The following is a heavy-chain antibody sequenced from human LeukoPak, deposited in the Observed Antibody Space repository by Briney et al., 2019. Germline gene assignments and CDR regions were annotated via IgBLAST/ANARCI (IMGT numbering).Heavy chain of an antibody. CDR1: GGSISNHY. CDR3: ARDSGTTGEVKFDP. D-gene: IGHD3-10*01. V-gene: IGHV4-4*07. J-gene: IGHJ5*02. CDR2: VYASGSI. Sequence: SETLSLACTVSGGSISNHYWSWIRQPAGKGLEWIGRVYASGSITYNPSLQSRVTMSMDTSKNQFSLNLTPVTAADTAIYYCARDSGTTGEVKFDPWGQGILVTVSS.